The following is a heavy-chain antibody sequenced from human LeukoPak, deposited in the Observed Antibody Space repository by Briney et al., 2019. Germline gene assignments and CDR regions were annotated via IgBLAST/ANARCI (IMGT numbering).Heavy chain of an antibody. CDR3: ARVLTIFGVVTPYFDY. CDR2: IHYSGST. D-gene: IGHD3-3*01. V-gene: IGHV4-61*05. CDR1: GGSISSSSYY. J-gene: IGHJ4*02. Sequence: PSETLSLTCTVSGGSISSSSYYWGWIRQPPGKGLEWIVFIHYSGSTTYSPSLKSRVSISVDTSKNQFSLKLGSVTAADTAIYYCARVLTIFGVVTPYFDYWGQGTLVTVSS.